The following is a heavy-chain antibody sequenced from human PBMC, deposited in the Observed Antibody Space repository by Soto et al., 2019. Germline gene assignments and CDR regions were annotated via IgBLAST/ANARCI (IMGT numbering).Heavy chain of an antibody. Sequence: SETLSLTCAVSGGSISSSNWWSWVRQPPGKGLEWIGEIYHSGSTNYNPSLKSRVTISVDKSKNQFSLKLSSVTAADTAVYYCARDRVSGYSYGYDYYYYGMDVWGQGTTVTVSS. CDR2: IYHSGST. J-gene: IGHJ6*02. D-gene: IGHD5-18*01. CDR1: GGSISSSNW. CDR3: ARDRVSGYSYGYDYYYYGMDV. V-gene: IGHV4-4*02.